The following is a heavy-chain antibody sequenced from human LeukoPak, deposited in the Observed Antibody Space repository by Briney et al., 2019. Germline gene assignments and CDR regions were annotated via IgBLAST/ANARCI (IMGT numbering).Heavy chain of an antibody. V-gene: IGHV3-23*01. J-gene: IGHJ4*02. Sequence: PSETLSLTCSVSGDSISSYYWSWVRQAPGKGLEWVSAISGSGGSTYYADSVKGRFTISRDNSKNTLYLQMNSLRAEDTAVYYCAKEDSGYDYFDYWGQGTLVTVSS. CDR3: AKEDSGYDYFDY. CDR2: ISGSGGST. CDR1: GDSISSYY. D-gene: IGHD5-12*01.